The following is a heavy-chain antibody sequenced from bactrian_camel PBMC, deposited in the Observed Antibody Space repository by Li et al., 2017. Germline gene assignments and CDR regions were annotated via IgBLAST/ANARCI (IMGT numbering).Heavy chain of an antibody. CDR3: FLFSGSAFY. D-gene: IGHD1*01. CDR1: EFNISDYY. V-gene: IGHV3-2*01. J-gene: IGHJ4*01. CDR2: MDSDGGNT. Sequence: HVQLVESGGGSAQAGGSLRLSCAALEFNISDYYISWVRQAPGQGLEWLCRMDSDGGNTYYTDSVKGRFTVSRDNAKNTVTLLMNSLKSEDTALYFCFLFSGSAFYWGQGTQVTVS.